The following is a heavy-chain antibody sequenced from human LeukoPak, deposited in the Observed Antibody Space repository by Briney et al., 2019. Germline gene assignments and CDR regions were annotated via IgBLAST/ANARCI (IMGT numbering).Heavy chain of an antibody. J-gene: IGHJ4*02. CDR2: ISGSGGST. D-gene: IGHD6-6*01. CDR3: AKGQLVRGEFDY. Sequence: GGSLRLSCAASGFTFSSYAMSWVRQAPGKGLEWVSAISGSGGSTYYADSVKGRFTISRDNSKNTLYLQMNSMRAEDTAVYYCAKGQLVRGEFDYWGQGTLVTVSS. CDR1: GFTFSSYA. V-gene: IGHV3-23*01.